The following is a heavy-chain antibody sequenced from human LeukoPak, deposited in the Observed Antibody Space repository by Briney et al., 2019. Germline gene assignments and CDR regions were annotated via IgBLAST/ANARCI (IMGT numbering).Heavy chain of an antibody. V-gene: IGHV3-48*03. Sequence: SGGSLRLSCAASGFTFSTYQFNWVRQAPGKGLEWISYISNSDDLIYYADSVRGRFTVSRDNAKSSVYLQMNSLRAEDTAVYYCARETASCGGDCYDYWGQGTLVTVSS. CDR3: ARETASCGGDCYDY. CDR1: GFTFSTYQ. J-gene: IGHJ4*02. CDR2: ISNSDDLI. D-gene: IGHD2-21*01.